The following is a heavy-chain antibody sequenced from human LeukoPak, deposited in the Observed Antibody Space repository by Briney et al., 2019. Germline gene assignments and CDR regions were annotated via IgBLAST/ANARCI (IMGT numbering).Heavy chain of an antibody. V-gene: IGHV4-59*11. Sequence: SETLSLTCTVPGGSIKSHYWSSVRQPPGEGLEWIGYIYYSGSTCYSPSLKSRVTMSVDTSKNQISLRLSSVTGAERPGYDRTTWYCSSNSCYHMDVWGKGTTVTVSS. CDR2: IYYSGST. J-gene: IGHJ6*03. D-gene: IGHD2-2*01. CDR1: GGSIKSHY. CDR3: TTWYCSSNSCYHMDV.